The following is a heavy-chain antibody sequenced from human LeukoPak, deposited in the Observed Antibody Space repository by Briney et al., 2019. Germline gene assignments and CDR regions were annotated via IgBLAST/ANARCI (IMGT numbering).Heavy chain of an antibody. J-gene: IGHJ4*02. Sequence: GGSLRLSCAASGFTFSDYYMSWIRQAPGKGLEWVSYITSSGSTIYYADSVKGRFTISRDNAKNSLYLQMNSLRAEDTAVYYCARDLSGVTGYTYGRGIDYWGQGTLVTVSS. CDR1: GFTFSDYY. CDR2: ITSSGSTI. D-gene: IGHD5-18*01. V-gene: IGHV3-11*04. CDR3: ARDLSGVTGYTYGRGIDY.